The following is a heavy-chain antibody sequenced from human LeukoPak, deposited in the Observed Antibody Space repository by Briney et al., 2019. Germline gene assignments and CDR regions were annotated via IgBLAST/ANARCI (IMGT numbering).Heavy chain of an antibody. CDR2: ISAYNGNT. Sequence: ASVKVSCKASGYTFTSYGISWVRQAPGQGLEWMGWISAYNGNTNYAQKLQGRVTMTIDTSTSTAYMELRSLRSDDTAVYYCARDVTMVRGVIVESHGMDVWGQGTTVTVSS. D-gene: IGHD3-10*01. CDR3: ARDVTMVRGVIVESHGMDV. CDR1: GYTFTSYG. V-gene: IGHV1-18*01. J-gene: IGHJ6*02.